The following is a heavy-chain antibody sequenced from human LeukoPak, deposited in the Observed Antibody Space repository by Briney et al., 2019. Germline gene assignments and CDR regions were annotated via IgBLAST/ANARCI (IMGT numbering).Heavy chain of an antibody. Sequence: SETLSLTCTVSGGSISSYYWSWIRQPPGKGLEWIGYIYYSGSTNYNPSLRSRVTISVDTSKNQFSLNLSSVTAADTAVYFCAREARALKAYLDYWGQGTLVTVSS. D-gene: IGHD1-26*01. CDR1: GGSISSYY. V-gene: IGHV4-59*01. CDR3: AREARALKAYLDY. J-gene: IGHJ4*02. CDR2: IYYSGST.